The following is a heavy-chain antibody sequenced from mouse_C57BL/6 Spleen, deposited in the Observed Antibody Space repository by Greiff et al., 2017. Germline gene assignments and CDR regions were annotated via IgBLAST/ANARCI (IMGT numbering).Heavy chain of an antibody. V-gene: IGHV1-52*01. CDR3: AKGAAQASYYYAMDY. D-gene: IGHD3-2*02. Sequence: QVHVKQPGAELVRPGSSVKLSCKASGYTFTSYWMHWVKQRPIQGLEWIGNIDPSDSETHYNQKFKDKATLTVDKSSSTAYMQLSSLTSEDSAVYYCAKGAAQASYYYAMDYWGQGTSVTVSS. CDR1: GYTFTSYW. CDR2: IDPSDSET. J-gene: IGHJ4*01.